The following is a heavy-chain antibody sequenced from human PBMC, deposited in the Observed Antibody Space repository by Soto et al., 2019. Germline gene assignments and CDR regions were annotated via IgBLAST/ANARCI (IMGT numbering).Heavy chain of an antibody. CDR2: FDPEDGET. J-gene: IGHJ2*01. V-gene: IGHV1-24*01. D-gene: IGHD3-16*01. CDR1: GYTLTELS. CDR3: ATARTSHWYFDL. Sequence: QVQLVQSVAEVKKPGASVKVSCKFSGYTLTELSMHWVRKAPGKGLEWMGGFDPEDGETIYAQKFQGRVTMREETFTDTASMEMSSLRAEDTAVEYWATARTSHWYFDLWGSGTLVTVSS.